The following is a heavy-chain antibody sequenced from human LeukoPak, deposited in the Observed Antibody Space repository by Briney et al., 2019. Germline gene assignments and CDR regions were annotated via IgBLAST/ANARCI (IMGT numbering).Heavy chain of an antibody. D-gene: IGHD1-26*01. Sequence: ASVKVSCKASGYTFTSYGITWVRQAPGQGLEWMGWINPNSGGTNYAQKFQGRVTMTRDTSISTAYMELSRLRSDDTAVYYCARDHLVGATTFWGQGTLVTVSS. CDR2: INPNSGGT. CDR1: GYTFTSYG. J-gene: IGHJ4*02. CDR3: ARDHLVGATTF. V-gene: IGHV1-2*02.